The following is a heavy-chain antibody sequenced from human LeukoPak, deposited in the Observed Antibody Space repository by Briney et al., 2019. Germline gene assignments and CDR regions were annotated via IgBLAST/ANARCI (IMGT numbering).Heavy chain of an antibody. CDR2: IYYSGST. V-gene: IGHV4-59*01. CDR1: GGSISSYY. D-gene: IGHD5-18*01. CDR3: ARQVADYSYGPSYYFDY. Sequence: SETLSLTCTVSGGSISSYYWSWIRQPPGKGLEGIGYIYYSGSTNYNPSLKSRVTISVDTSKNQFSLKLSSVTAADTAVYYCARQVADYSYGPSYYFDYWGQGTLVTVSS. J-gene: IGHJ4*02.